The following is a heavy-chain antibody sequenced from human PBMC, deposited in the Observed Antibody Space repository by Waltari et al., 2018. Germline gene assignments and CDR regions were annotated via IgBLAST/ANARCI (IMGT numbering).Heavy chain of an antibody. J-gene: IGHJ6*02. D-gene: IGHD6-13*01. CDR1: GYTFTGYY. CDR3: ARGIAAAGTDYYYYGMDV. CDR2: INPNSGGT. Sequence: QVQLVQSGAEVKKPGASVKVSCKASGYTFTGYYMHWVRQAPGQGLEWMGWINPNSGGTNYAQKFQGRVTMTRDTSISTAYMERSRLRSDDTAVYYCARGIAAAGTDYYYYGMDVWGQGTTVTVSS. V-gene: IGHV1-2*02.